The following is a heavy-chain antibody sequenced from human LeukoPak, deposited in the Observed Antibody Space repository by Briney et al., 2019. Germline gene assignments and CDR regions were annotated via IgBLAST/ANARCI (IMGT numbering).Heavy chain of an antibody. CDR3: ARDPKVERLAGYHYYMDV. CDR2: ISGNSGYI. Sequence: GGSLRLSCAASGFTFSTYHMNWVRQAPGKGLEWVSSISGNSGYIYYADSVEGRFTISRDNAKNSLYLQINSLRAEDTAVYYCARDPKVERLAGYHYYMDVWGKGTTVTVS. D-gene: IGHD1-1*01. V-gene: IGHV3-21*01. J-gene: IGHJ6*03. CDR1: GFTFSTYH.